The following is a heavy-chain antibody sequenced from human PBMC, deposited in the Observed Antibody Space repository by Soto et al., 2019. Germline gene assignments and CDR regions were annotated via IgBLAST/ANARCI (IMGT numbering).Heavy chain of an antibody. V-gene: IGHV4-39*07. Sequence: PSETLSLTCTVSGGSVSSSSYYWGWVRQPPGKGLEWIGSVYYSGSTYYNPSLKSRVTISVDTSKNQFSLKLSSVTAADTAVYYCARATYYYGSSGYPTGAFDIWGQGIMVSV. J-gene: IGHJ3*02. CDR1: GGSVSSSSYY. CDR3: ARATYYYGSSGYPTGAFDI. D-gene: IGHD3-22*01. CDR2: VYYSGST.